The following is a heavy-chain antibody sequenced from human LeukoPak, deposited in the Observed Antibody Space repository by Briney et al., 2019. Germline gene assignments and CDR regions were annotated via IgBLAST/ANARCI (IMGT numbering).Heavy chain of an antibody. CDR3: ARTGYSYGWNLDY. Sequence: GGSLRLSCAASGFTFSSYGMTWVRQAPGKGLEWVSSIKGSGGSTYYADSVKGRFTISRDNAKNSLYLQMNSLRAEDTAVYYCARTGYSYGWNLDYWGQGTLVTVSS. CDR2: IKGSGGST. V-gene: IGHV3-23*01. D-gene: IGHD5-18*01. J-gene: IGHJ4*02. CDR1: GFTFSSYG.